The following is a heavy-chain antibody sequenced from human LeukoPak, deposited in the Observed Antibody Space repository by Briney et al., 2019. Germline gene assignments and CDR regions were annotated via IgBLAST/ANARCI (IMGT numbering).Heavy chain of an antibody. J-gene: IGHJ4*02. Sequence: PSETLSLTCTVSGGSISSSSYYWGWIRQPPGKGLEWIGSIYYSGSTYYNPSLKSRVTISVDTSKNQSSLKLSSVTAADTAVYYCARLGGVYSGYDWGNDYWGQGTLVTVSS. D-gene: IGHD5-12*01. V-gene: IGHV4-39*01. CDR2: IYYSGST. CDR3: ARLGGVYSGYDWGNDY. CDR1: GGSISSSSYY.